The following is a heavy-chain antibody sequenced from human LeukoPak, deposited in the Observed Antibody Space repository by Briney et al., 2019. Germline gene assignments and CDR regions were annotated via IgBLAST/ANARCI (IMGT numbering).Heavy chain of an antibody. CDR1: GFTFSGHW. J-gene: IGHJ4*02. V-gene: IGHV3-74*01. Sequence: GGSLRLSCAVSGFTFSGHWMFWVRQAPGKGLEWVSSDRSGTGYTVSVKGRFTASRDNARNTLYLQMNSLRAEDTAVYYCARDGETYYYDSSGYGFDYWGQGNLVTVSS. CDR2: DRSGT. D-gene: IGHD3-22*01. CDR3: ARDGETYYYDSSGYGFDY.